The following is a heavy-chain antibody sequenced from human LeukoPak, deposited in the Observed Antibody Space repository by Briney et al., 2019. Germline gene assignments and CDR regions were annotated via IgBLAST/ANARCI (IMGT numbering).Heavy chain of an antibody. CDR3: ARASGGYFNNWFDP. CDR2: IYYTGTT. D-gene: IGHD3-22*01. V-gene: IGHV4-61*08. Sequence: PSETLSLTCTVSGGSISSGDYYWSWIRQPPGKGLEWMGYIYYTGTTSYNPSLKSRVTISVDTSKNQFSLRLSSVTAADTAVYYCARASGGYFNNWFDPWGQGTLVTVSS. J-gene: IGHJ5*02. CDR1: GGSISSGDYY.